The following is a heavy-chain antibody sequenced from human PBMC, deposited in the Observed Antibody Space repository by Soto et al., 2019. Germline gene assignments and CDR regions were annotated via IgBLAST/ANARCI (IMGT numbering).Heavy chain of an antibody. Sequence: GGSLRLSCGASGFTISESWMSWAHQAPGKGLEWVSNISRDGSGMSYAAAVQGRFTISRDNAKNSLYLQMNSLRAEDTAVYYCAKDREPARTTEYYFDYWGQGTLVTVSS. J-gene: IGHJ4*02. V-gene: IGHV3-7*03. CDR3: AKDREPARTTEYYFDY. CDR1: GFTISESW. D-gene: IGHD4-17*01. CDR2: ISRDGSGM.